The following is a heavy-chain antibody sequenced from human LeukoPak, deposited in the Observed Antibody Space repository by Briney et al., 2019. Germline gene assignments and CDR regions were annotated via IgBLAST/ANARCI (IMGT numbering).Heavy chain of an antibody. CDR3: ARDREVGYCSSTSCPSYYYYGMDD. V-gene: IGHV3-66*02. CDR2: IYSGGST. D-gene: IGHD2-2*03. J-gene: IGHJ6*02. Sequence: PGGSLRLSCAASGFTVSRNYMSWVRQAPGKGLEWVSGIYSGGSTYYADSVKGRFTISRDNSKNTLYLQMNSLRAEDTAVYYCARDREVGYCSSTSCPSYYYYGMDDWGQGTTVTVSS. CDR1: GFTVSRNY.